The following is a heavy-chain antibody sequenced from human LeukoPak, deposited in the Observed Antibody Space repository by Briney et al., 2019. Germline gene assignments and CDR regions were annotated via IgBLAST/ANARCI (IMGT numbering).Heavy chain of an antibody. V-gene: IGHV3-74*01. CDR1: GFTFSSYW. D-gene: IGHD4-23*01. J-gene: IGHJ4*02. CDR3: ARVKWGTTVVTRGSKSFDY. CDR2: INSDGSST. Sequence: GGSLRLSCAASGFTFSSYWMHWVRQAPGRGLVWVSRINSDGSSTSYADSVKGRFTISRDNAKNTLYLQMNSLRAEDTAVYYCARVKWGTTVVTRGSKSFDYWGQGTLVTVSS.